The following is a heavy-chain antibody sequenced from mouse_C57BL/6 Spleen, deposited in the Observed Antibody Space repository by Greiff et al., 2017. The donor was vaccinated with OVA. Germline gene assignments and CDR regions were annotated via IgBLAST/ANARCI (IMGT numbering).Heavy chain of an antibody. Sequence: EVQVVESGGGLVKPGGSLKLSCAASGFTFSDYGMHWVRQAPEKGLEWVAYISSGSSTIYYADTVKGRFTISRDNAKNTLFLQMTSLRSEDTAMYYCAREWLLRYYAMDYWGQGTSVTVSS. D-gene: IGHD2-3*01. CDR1: GFTFSDYG. CDR2: ISSGSSTI. J-gene: IGHJ4*01. CDR3: AREWLLRYYAMDY. V-gene: IGHV5-17*01.